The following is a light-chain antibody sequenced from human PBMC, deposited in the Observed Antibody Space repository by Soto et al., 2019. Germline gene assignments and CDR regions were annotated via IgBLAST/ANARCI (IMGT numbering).Light chain of an antibody. V-gene: IGLV2-11*01. CDR1: SSDVGGYNY. J-gene: IGLJ2*01. CDR3: CSYAGSYTLV. CDR2: DVS. Sequence: QSVLTQPRSVSGSPGQSVTISCTGTSSDVGGYNYVSWYQQHPGKAPKLMIYDVSKRPSGVPDRFSGSMSGNTASLTISGLQAEDEADYYCCSYAGSYTLVFGGGTKVTVL.